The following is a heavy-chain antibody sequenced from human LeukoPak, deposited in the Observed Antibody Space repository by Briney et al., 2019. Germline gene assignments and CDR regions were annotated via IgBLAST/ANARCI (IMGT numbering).Heavy chain of an antibody. D-gene: IGHD1-26*01. CDR3: ARKDYSGSYYDAFDI. CDR1: GGSISFYY. CDR2: ISYSGST. V-gene: IGHV4-59*01. J-gene: IGHJ3*02. Sequence: PSETLSLTCTVSGGSISFYYWNWIRQPPGKGLEWIGYISYSGSTNYNPSLKSRVTISVDTSKNQFSLKLSSLTAADTAVYYCARKDYSGSYYDAFDIWGQGTMVTVSS.